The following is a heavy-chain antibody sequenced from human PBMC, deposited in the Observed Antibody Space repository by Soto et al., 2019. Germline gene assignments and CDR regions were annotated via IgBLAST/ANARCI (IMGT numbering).Heavy chain of an antibody. Sequence: PSETLSLTCAVSGVSMSSGGYSWSLIRQPPGKGLEWIGYIYHSGSTYYNPSLKSRVTISVDRSKNQFSLKLSSVTAADTAVYYCAWELFCSSYCHGYYDEGG. CDR3: AWELFCSSYCHGYYDE. V-gene: IGHV4-30-2*01. CDR1: GVSMSSGGYS. CDR2: IYHSGST. J-gene: IGHJ6*01. D-gene: IGHD3-3*01.